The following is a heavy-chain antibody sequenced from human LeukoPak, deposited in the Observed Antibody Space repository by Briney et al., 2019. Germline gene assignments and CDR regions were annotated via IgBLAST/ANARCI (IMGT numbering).Heavy chain of an antibody. J-gene: IGHJ5*02. CDR1: GYTFSSYG. V-gene: IGHV1-18*01. D-gene: IGHD3-10*01. CDR3: ARGGHRRYYYTSGSGFDP. Sequence: ASVKVSCKASGYTFSSYGISWVRQAPGQGLEWMGWISGYNGNTHYAQNLQGRVTMTTDTSTSIAYMELRSLTSDDTAVYYCARGGHRRYYYTSGSGFDPWGQGTLVTVSS. CDR2: ISGYNGNT.